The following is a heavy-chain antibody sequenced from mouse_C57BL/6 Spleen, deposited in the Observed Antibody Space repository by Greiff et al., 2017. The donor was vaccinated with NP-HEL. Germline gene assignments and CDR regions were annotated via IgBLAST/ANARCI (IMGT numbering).Heavy chain of an antibody. CDR2: IYPRDGST. CDR1: GYTFTSYD. CDR3: ARRGTIYYDYDGAMDY. V-gene: IGHV1-85*01. Sequence: QVQLQQSGPELVKPGASVKLSCKASGYTFTSYDINWVKQRPGQGLEWIGWIYPRDGSTKYNEKFKGKATLTVDTASSTAYMELHSLTSEDSAVYFGARRGTIYYDYDGAMDYWGQGTSVTVSS. J-gene: IGHJ4*01. D-gene: IGHD2-4*01.